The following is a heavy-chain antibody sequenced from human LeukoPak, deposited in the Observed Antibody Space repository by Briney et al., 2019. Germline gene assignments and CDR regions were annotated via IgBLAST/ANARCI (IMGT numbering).Heavy chain of an antibody. CDR1: GGSISSSSYY. CDR3: ARQGLLWFGELSY. D-gene: IGHD3-10*01. Sequence: SETLSLTCTVSGGSISSSSYYWGWIRQPPRKGLEWIGSIYYSGSTYYNPSLKSRVTISVDTSKNQFSLKLSSVTAADTAVYYCARQGLLWFGELSYWGQGTLVTVSS. CDR2: IYYSGST. J-gene: IGHJ4*02. V-gene: IGHV4-39*01.